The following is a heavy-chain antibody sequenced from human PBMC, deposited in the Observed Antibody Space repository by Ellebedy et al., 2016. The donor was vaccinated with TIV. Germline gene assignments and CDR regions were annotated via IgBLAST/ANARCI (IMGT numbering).Heavy chain of an antibody. D-gene: IGHD3-9*01. Sequence: SETLSLTCAVYGESFNGYFWTWIRQPPGKGLEWIAEINQSGSTNYNPSLKSRATTSVDTSKNQFSLKLSSVTAADTAVYYCARGVTLRHSDWSGPWHFDLWGRGTLVTVSS. CDR1: GESFNGYF. CDR3: ARGVTLRHSDWSGPWHFDL. CDR2: INQSGST. J-gene: IGHJ2*01. V-gene: IGHV4-34*01.